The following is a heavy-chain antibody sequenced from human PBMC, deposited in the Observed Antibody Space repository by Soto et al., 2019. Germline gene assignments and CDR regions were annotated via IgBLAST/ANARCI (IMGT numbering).Heavy chain of an antibody. Sequence: QVQLQQWGAGLLKPSETLSLTCAVYGGSFSGYYWSWIRQPPGKGLEWIGEINHSGSTNYNPSLKRPVTISVDPSKNQFSLKLSSVTAADTAVYYCARGRGGVIAAEFDYWGQGTLVTVSS. CDR3: ARGRGGVIAAEFDY. CDR2: INHSGST. CDR1: GGSFSGYY. V-gene: IGHV4-34*01. J-gene: IGHJ4*02. D-gene: IGHD6-13*01.